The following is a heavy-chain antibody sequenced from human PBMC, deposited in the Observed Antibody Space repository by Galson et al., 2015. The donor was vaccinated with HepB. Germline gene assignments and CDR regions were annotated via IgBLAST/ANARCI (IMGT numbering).Heavy chain of an antibody. CDR3: AKGYDGTGYYSFDY. CDR1: GFTFSHYG. CDR2: VSYDGNLD. J-gene: IGHJ4*02. V-gene: IGHV3-30*18. D-gene: IGHD3-9*01. Sequence: SLRLSCAASGFTFSHYGMHWVRQAPGKGLEWVTVVSYDGNLDHYAESVKGRFTISRDNSRNTLYLQMNSLRAEDTDVYSCAKGYDGTGYYSFDYWGQGTLVTVSA.